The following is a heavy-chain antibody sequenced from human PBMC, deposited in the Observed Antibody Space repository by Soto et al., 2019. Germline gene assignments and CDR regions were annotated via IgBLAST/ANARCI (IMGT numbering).Heavy chain of an antibody. CDR1: GFTFSDYY. CDR2: ISSSGSTI. D-gene: IGHD6-13*01. CDR3: ASTIAAAGTRNLFYYYHYGMDV. Sequence: PGGSLRLSCAASGFTFSDYYMSWIRQAPGKGLEWVSYISSSGSTIYYADSVKGRFTISRDNAKNSLYLQMNSLRAEDTAVYYCASTIAAAGTRNLFYYYHYGMDVWGQGTTVTVSS. J-gene: IGHJ6*02. V-gene: IGHV3-11*01.